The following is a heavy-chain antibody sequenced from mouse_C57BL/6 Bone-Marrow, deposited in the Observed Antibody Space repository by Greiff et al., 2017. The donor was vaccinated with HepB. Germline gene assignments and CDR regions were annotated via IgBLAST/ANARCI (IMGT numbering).Heavy chain of an antibody. CDR3: AREWYYGSSYDFDY. J-gene: IGHJ2*01. CDR1: GFTFSSYA. D-gene: IGHD1-1*01. CDR2: ISDGGSYT. Sequence: DVHLVESGGGLVKPGGSLKLSCAASGFTFSSYAMSWVRQTPEKRLEWVATISDGGSYTYYPDNVKGRFTISRDNAKNNLYLQMSHLKSEDTAMYYCAREWYYGSSYDFDYWGQGTTLTVSS. V-gene: IGHV5-4*01.